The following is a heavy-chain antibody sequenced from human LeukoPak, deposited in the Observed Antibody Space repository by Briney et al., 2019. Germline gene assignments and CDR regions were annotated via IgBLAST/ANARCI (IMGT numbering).Heavy chain of an antibody. V-gene: IGHV3-30-3*01. CDR3: AKGSYSTPNWFDP. CDR2: ISYDGSNK. J-gene: IGHJ5*02. CDR1: GFTFSSYA. D-gene: IGHD6-13*01. Sequence: GGSLRLSCAASGFTFSSYAMHWVRQAPGKGLEWVAVISYDGSNKYYADSVKGRFTISRDNSKNTLYLQMNSLRAEDTAVYYCAKGSYSTPNWFDPWGQGTLVTVSS.